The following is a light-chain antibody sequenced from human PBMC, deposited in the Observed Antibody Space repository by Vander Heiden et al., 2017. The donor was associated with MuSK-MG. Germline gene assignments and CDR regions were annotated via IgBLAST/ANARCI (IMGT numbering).Light chain of an antibody. CDR1: QSIRSS. J-gene: IGKJ2*01. CDR3: QQSYTIPYT. V-gene: IGKV1-39*01. CDR2: AAS. Sequence: IQMTQFPSSLSASVGDRVTITCRASQSIRSSLNWYQQKPGKAPELLIYAASSLQSGVPSRFSGSGSGTDFSLTIGGLQPEDFATYFCQQSYTIPYTFGQGTKLEIK.